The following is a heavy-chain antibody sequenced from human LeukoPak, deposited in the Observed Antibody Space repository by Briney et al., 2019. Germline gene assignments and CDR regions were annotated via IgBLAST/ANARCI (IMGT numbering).Heavy chain of an antibody. D-gene: IGHD2-2*01. V-gene: IGHV4-59*08. CDR1: GGSISSYY. CDR3: ARHVVSFNWFDP. Sequence: SETQSLTCTVSGGSISSYYWSWIRHPPGKGLEWIGYIYYSGNTNYNPSLKSRVTISVDTSKNQFSLKLGSVTAADTAVYYCARHVVSFNWFDPWGQGTPVTVSP. J-gene: IGHJ5*02. CDR2: IYYSGNT.